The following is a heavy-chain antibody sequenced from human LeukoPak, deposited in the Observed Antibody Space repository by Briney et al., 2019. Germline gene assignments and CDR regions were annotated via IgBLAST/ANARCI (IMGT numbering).Heavy chain of an antibody. CDR3: ARMVRGVLDY. CDR2: ISSSGSTI. CDR1: VFTFSSYE. D-gene: IGHD3-10*01. J-gene: IGHJ4*02. Sequence: TGGSLRLSCAASVFTFSSYEINRVGRAPGEGLEWVSYISSSGSTIYYADSVKGRFTLSRDNAKNSLYLQMNSLRAEDTAVYYCARMVRGVLDYWGQGTLVTVSS. V-gene: IGHV3-48*03.